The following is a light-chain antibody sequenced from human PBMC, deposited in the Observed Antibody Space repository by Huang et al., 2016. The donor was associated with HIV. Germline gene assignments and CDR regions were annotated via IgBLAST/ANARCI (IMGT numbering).Light chain of an antibody. V-gene: IGKV2-28*01. CDR1: QSLLHSNGYNY. Sequence: EIVMTQSPLSLPFTPGEPASISCRSSQSLLHSNGYNYLDWYLQKPGQSPQLLIYLGSNRASGVPDRFSGSGSGTDFTLKISRVEAEDVGIYYCMQALQTPVFGPGTRVDIK. J-gene: IGKJ3*01. CDR2: LGS. CDR3: MQALQTPV.